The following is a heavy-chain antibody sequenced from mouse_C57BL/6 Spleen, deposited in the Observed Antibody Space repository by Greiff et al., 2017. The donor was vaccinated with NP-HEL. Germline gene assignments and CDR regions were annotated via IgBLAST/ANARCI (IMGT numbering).Heavy chain of an antibody. V-gene: IGHV1-55*01. CDR2: LYPGSGST. CDR3: AVYYGSSYGYFDV. CDR1: GYTFTSYW. Sequence: QVQLKQPGAELVKPGASVKMSCKASGYTFTSYWITWVKQRPGQGLEWIGDLYPGSGSTNYNEKFKSKATLTVDSSFSTASMQLSSLTSEDSAVYYCAVYYGSSYGYFDVWGTGTTVTVSS. J-gene: IGHJ1*03. D-gene: IGHD1-1*01.